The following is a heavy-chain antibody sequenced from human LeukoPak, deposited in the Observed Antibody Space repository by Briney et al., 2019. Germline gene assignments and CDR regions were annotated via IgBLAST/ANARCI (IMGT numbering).Heavy chain of an antibody. D-gene: IGHD1-26*01. CDR2: IIPIFGTA. CDR3: ASGAGSGRLYYYYYMDV. V-gene: IGHV1-69*13. Sequence: ASVKVSCKASGGTFSSYAISWVRQGPGQGLEWMGGIIPIFGTANYAQKFQGRVTITADESTSTAYMELSSLRPEDTAVYYCASGAGSGRLYYYYYMDVWGKGTTVTVSS. J-gene: IGHJ6*03. CDR1: GGTFSSYA.